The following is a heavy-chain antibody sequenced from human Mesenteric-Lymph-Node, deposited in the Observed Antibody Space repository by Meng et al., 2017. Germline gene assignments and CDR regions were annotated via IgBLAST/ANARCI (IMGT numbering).Heavy chain of an antibody. CDR1: GFTFRSYG. J-gene: IGHJ4*02. CDR3: ARGYYGGNSDFDY. CDR2: IWSDGSNR. Sequence: QVQLVESGGGVVQPVRSLRLSCAAAGFTFRSYGMNWVRQAPGKGLEWVAVIWSDGSNRYYADSVKGRFAISRDISKNTLILQMNSLRAEDTAVYYCARGYYGGNSDFDYWGQGTLVTVSS. V-gene: IGHV3-33*01. D-gene: IGHD4-23*01.